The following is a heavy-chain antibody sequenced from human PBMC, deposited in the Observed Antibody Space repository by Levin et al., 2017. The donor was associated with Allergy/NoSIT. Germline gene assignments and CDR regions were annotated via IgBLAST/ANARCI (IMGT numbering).Heavy chain of an antibody. CDR2: IYYSGST. Sequence: SETLSLTCTVSGGSISSYYWSWIRQPPGKGLEWIGYIYYSGSTNYNPSLKSRVTISVDTSKNQFSLKLSSVTAADTAVYYCAREGITIFGVVNSYYYYYMDGWGKGTTVTVSS. CDR3: AREGITIFGVVNSYYYYYMDG. D-gene: IGHD3-3*01. J-gene: IGHJ6*03. CDR1: GGSISSYY. V-gene: IGHV4-59*01.